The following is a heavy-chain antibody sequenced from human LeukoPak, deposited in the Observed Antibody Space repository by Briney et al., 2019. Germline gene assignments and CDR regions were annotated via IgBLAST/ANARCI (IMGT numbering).Heavy chain of an antibody. Sequence: SVKVSCKASGGTFSSYAISWVRQAPGQGLEWMGGIIPIFGTANYAQKFQGRVTITADESTSTAYMELSSLRSEDTAVYYCATSIAAAGRPPDYMDVWGKGTTVTVSS. CDR3: ATSIAAAGRPPDYMDV. V-gene: IGHV1-69*13. CDR1: GGTFSSYA. J-gene: IGHJ6*03. D-gene: IGHD6-13*01. CDR2: IIPIFGTA.